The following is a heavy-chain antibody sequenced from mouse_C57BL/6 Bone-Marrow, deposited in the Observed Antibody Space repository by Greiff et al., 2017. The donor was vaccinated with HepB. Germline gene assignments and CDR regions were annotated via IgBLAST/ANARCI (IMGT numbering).Heavy chain of an antibody. CDR1: GYTFTSYW. J-gene: IGHJ3*01. CDR3: AKLLFWFAY. V-gene: IGHV1-55*01. CDR2: IYPGSGST. Sequence: QVQLQQPGAELVKPGASVKMSCKASGYTFTSYWITWVKQRPGQGLEWIGDIYPGSGSTNYNEKFKSKATLTVYTSSSTAYMQLSSLTSEDSAVYYCAKLLFWFAYWGQGTLVTVSA. D-gene: IGHD2-1*01.